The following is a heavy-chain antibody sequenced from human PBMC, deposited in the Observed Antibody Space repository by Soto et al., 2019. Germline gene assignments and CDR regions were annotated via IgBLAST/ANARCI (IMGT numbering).Heavy chain of an antibody. Sequence: QVQLVPSGAEVKKPGASVKVSCKASGYTFTSYGISWVRQAPGQWLEWMGWISAYNGNTNYAQKLQGRVTMTTDTSTSTAYMELRSLRSDDTAVYYCAREWPVWGSYRYHWFDPWGQGTLVTVSS. CDR1: GYTFTSYG. V-gene: IGHV1-18*01. D-gene: IGHD3-16*02. CDR3: AREWPVWGSYRYHWFDP. J-gene: IGHJ5*02. CDR2: ISAYNGNT.